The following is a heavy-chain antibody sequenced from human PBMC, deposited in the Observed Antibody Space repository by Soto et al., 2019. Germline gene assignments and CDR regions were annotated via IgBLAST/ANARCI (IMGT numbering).Heavy chain of an antibody. CDR2: ISYDGTNK. D-gene: IGHD3-9*01. CDR3: ARDHYYDILTGYNYFDY. J-gene: IGHJ4*02. CDR1: GFMFSSYA. Sequence: PGGSLRLSCAASGFMFSSYAMHWVRQAPGKGLEWVAVISYDGTNKYYADSVKGRFTISRDNSKNTLYLQMNSLRAEDTAVYYCARDHYYDILTGYNYFDYWGQGTQVTVSS. V-gene: IGHV3-30-3*01.